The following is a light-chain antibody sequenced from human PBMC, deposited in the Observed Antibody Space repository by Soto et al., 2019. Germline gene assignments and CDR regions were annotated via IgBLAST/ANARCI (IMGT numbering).Light chain of an antibody. J-gene: IGLJ2*01. CDR3: AAWDDSFNVV. V-gene: IGLV1-47*01. CDR1: SSNIGSNY. Sequence: QLVLTQPPSASGTPGQRVTISCSGSSSNIGSNYVYWYQQLPGTAPKLLIYRNNQRPSGVPDRFSGSKSGTSASLAISGLRSEDEADYYCAAWDDSFNVVFGGGTKLTVL. CDR2: RNN.